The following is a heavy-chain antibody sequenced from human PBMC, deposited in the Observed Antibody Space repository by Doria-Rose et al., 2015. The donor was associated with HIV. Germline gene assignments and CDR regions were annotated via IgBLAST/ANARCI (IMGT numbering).Heavy chain of an antibody. CDR1: GDSIHNFY. CDR2: IYSTGRT. J-gene: IGHJ4*02. V-gene: IGHV4-4*07. Sequence: QVQLQESGPGLVKPSETLSLTCTVSGDSIHNFYWTWVRQAAGKGLEWIGRIYSTGRTTDTPPLQSRVPISIDPSRSQFSLSLGSVTAADTAFYFCARDRGDYWGQGALVAVTS. CDR3: ARDRGDY.